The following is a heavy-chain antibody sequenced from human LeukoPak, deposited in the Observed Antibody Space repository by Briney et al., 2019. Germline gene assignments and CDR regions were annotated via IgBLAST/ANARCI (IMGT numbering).Heavy chain of an antibody. D-gene: IGHD1-26*01. J-gene: IGHJ2*01. Sequence: SETLSLTCTVSGGSISSYYWSWIRQPPGKGLEWIGYIYYSGSTNYNPSLKSRVTISLDTSKNQFSLRLSSVTAADTAVYYCARGGSLTYWYFDLWGRGTLVTVSS. CDR2: IYYSGST. V-gene: IGHV4-59*01. CDR3: ARGGSLTYWYFDL. CDR1: GGSISSYY.